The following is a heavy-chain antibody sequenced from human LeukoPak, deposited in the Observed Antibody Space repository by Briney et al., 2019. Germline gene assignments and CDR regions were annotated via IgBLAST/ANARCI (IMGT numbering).Heavy chain of an antibody. D-gene: IGHD6-6*01. CDR3: ARDIGLRKAAPPGWFDP. CDR2: IKQDGSEK. CDR1: GFTFSSYW. V-gene: IGHV3-7*01. Sequence: GGSLRLSCAASGFTFSSYWMSWVRQAPGKGLEWVASIKQDGSEKYCVDSVKGRFTISRDDANNSLYLQMNSLRADDTAVYYCARDIGLRKAAPPGWFDPWGQGALVTVSS. J-gene: IGHJ5*02.